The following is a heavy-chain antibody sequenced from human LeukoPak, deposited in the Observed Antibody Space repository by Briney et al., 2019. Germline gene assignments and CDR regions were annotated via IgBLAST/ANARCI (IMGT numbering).Heavy chain of an antibody. CDR1: GYTFTSYG. D-gene: IGHD1-26*01. Sequence: ASVKVSCKASGYTFTSYGISWVRQAPGQGLEWMGWISGYNGNTNYAQKFQGRVTMTTDTSTSTAYMELSSLRSEDTAVYYCARAYSGSYYYYYYMDVWGKGTTVTVSS. CDR2: ISGYNGNT. J-gene: IGHJ6*03. V-gene: IGHV1-18*01. CDR3: ARAYSGSYYYYYYMDV.